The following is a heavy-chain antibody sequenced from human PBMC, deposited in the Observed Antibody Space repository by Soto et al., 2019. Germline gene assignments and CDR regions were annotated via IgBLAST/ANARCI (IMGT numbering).Heavy chain of an antibody. CDR2: IYYSGST. J-gene: IGHJ5*02. CDR1: GGSISSYY. D-gene: IGHD1-26*01. CDR3: ARHAPSNSGSYNWFDP. Sequence: SETLSLTCTVSGGSISSYYWSWIRQPPGKGLEWIGYIYYSGSTNYNPSLKSRVTISVDTSKNQFSLKLSSVTAADTAVYYCARHAPSNSGSYNWFDPWGQGTLVTVSS. V-gene: IGHV4-59*08.